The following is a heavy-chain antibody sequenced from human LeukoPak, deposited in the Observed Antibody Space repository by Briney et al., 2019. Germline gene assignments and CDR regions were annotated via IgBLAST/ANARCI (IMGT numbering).Heavy chain of an antibody. CDR3: VKASRDGYNYYGY. CDR2: ISSNGGST. CDR1: GFTFSSYA. V-gene: IGHV3-64D*06. D-gene: IGHD5-24*01. Sequence: GGSLRLSCSASGFTFSSYAMHWVRQAPGKGLEYVSAISSNGGSTYYADSVKGRFTISRDNSKNTLYLQMSSLRAEDTAVYYCVKASRDGYNYYGYWGQGTLVTVSS. J-gene: IGHJ4*02.